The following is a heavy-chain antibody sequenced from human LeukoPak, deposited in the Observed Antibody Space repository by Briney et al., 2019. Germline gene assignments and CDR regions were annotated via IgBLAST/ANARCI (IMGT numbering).Heavy chain of an antibody. V-gene: IGHV3-7*01. CDR1: GFTFSSYW. CDR2: IKQDGSEK. Sequence: GGSLRLSCAASGFTFSSYWMSWVRQAPGKGLEWVASIKQDGSEKYYVDSVKGRFTISRDNAKNSLYLQMNSLRAEHTALYYCARAPPEASFYPWGQGTLVTVSS. CDR3: ARAPPEASFYP. J-gene: IGHJ5*02.